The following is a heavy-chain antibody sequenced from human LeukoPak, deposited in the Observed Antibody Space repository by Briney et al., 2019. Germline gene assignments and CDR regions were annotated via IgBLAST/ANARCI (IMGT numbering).Heavy chain of an antibody. CDR1: GDSISSSSSY. V-gene: IGHV4-39*01. CDR2: IYYSGST. D-gene: IGHD3-16*02. J-gene: IGHJ4*02. CDR3: ARRPPRRYPFDY. Sequence: SETPSLTCTVSGDSISSSSSYWGWIRQPPGEGLGWLGRIYYSGSTYYNTSFKSRVTISVDTPKNQFSLRLNSVATADPAVYFCARRPPRRYPFDYWGQGTLVTVSS.